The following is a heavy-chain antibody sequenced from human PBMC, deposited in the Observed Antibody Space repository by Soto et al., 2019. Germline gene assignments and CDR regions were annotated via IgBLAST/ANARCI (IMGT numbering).Heavy chain of an antibody. D-gene: IGHD3-3*01. Sequence: GGSLRLSCAASGFTFSSYAMSWVRQAPGKGLEWVSAISGSGGSTYYADSVKGRFTISRDNSKNPLYLQMNRLRAEDKAVYYWAKDLNQEDGRGPTYYDFWSGYYKSGGEGHHFDYWGQGTLVTVSS. CDR3: AKDLNQEDGRGPTYYDFWSGYYKSGGEGHHFDY. V-gene: IGHV3-23*01. J-gene: IGHJ4*02. CDR2: ISGSGGST. CDR1: GFTFSSYA.